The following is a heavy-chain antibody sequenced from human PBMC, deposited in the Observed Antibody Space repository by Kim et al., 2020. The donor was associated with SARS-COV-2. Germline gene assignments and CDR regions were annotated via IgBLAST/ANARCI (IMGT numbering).Heavy chain of an antibody. J-gene: IGHJ4*02. V-gene: IGHV4-31*03. CDR3: ARGYCGGDCYSEYFDY. D-gene: IGHD2-21*02. CDR1: GGSISSGGYY. CDR2: IYYSGST. Sequence: SETLSLTCTVSGGSISSGGYYWSWIRQHPGRGLEWIGYIYYSGSTYDNPSLKSRVTISVDTSKNQFSLKLSSVTAADTAVYYCARGYCGGDCYSEYFDYWGQGTLITVSS.